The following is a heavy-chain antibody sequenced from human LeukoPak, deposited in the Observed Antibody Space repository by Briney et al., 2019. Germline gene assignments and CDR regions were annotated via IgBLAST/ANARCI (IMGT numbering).Heavy chain of an antibody. V-gene: IGHV3-21*01. D-gene: IGHD6-13*01. CDR1: GFTFSSYS. CDR2: ISSSSSYI. Sequence: GGSLRLSCAASGFTFSSYSMNWVRLAPGKGLEWVSSISSSSSYIYYADSVKGRFTISRDNAKNSLYLQMNSLRAEDTAVYYCARAYSSSWYWEFDYWGQGTLVTVS. J-gene: IGHJ4*02. CDR3: ARAYSSSWYWEFDY.